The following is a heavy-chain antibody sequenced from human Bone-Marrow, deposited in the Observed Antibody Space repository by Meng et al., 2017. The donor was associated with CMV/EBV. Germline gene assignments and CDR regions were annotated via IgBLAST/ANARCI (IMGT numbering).Heavy chain of an antibody. CDR2: IKNKAQNYIT. Sequence: GGSLRLSCAASGLTFSNHYMDWVRQAPGKGLEWVGRIKNKAQNYITEYAASVKGGFAISRDDSKNSLFLQMNSLKNEDTAVYYCARDGPPRDWGQGTLVTVSS. V-gene: IGHV3-72*01. CDR3: ARDGPPRD. CDR1: GLTFSNHY. J-gene: IGHJ4*02.